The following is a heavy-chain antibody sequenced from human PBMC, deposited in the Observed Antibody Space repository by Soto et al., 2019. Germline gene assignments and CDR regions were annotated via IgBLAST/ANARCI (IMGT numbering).Heavy chain of an antibody. CDR1: GYTLTELS. V-gene: IGHV1-24*01. Sequence: ASVKVSCKVSGYTLTELSMHWVRQAPGKGLEWMGGFDPEDGETIYAQKFQGRVTMTEDTSTDTAYMELSSLRSEDTAVYYCATDRGAILGGPPLKGLHWYFDLWGRGTLVTVSS. CDR3: ATDRGAILGGPPLKGLHWYFDL. CDR2: FDPEDGET. D-gene: IGHD3-10*01. J-gene: IGHJ2*01.